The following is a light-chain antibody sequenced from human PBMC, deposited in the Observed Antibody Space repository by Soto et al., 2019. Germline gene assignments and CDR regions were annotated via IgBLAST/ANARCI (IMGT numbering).Light chain of an antibody. J-gene: IGKJ3*01. Sequence: DIQMTQSPSSLSASVGDRVTITCRASQDIGDDLDWFQQKPGKAPKRLIYTSSGLQSGVPARFSGSGSGTEFALTISNLHPEDFATYYCLQHNSLPFTFGPGTKVDIK. CDR1: QDIGDD. CDR3: LQHNSLPFT. CDR2: TSS. V-gene: IGKV1-17*02.